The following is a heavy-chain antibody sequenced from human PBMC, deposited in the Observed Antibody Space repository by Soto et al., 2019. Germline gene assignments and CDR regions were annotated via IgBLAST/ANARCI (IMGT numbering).Heavy chain of an antibody. Sequence: SETLSLTCTVSGGSISSYYWSWIRQPPGKGLEWIGYIYYSGSTNYNPSLKSRVTISVDTSTNQFSLKLSSVTAADTAVYYCARASSSWYYFDYWGQGTLVTVSS. V-gene: IGHV4-59*01. J-gene: IGHJ4*02. CDR3: ARASSSWYYFDY. CDR1: GGSISSYY. CDR2: IYYSGST. D-gene: IGHD6-13*01.